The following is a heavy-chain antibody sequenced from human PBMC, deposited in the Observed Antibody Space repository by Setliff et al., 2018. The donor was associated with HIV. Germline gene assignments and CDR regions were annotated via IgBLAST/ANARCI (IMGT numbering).Heavy chain of an antibody. Sequence: GGSLRLSCAASGFTFSGYYMHWVRQAPGKGLEWVAFIRFDGSNKDYADSVKGRFTISRDNSKNTLFLQMNSLRAEDTAIYYCAIDFPASAFYLSSALLTNCWGQGTLITVSS. CDR1: GFTFSGYY. CDR2: IRFDGSNK. CDR3: AIDFPASAFYLSSALLTNC. J-gene: IGHJ4*02. V-gene: IGHV3-30*02. D-gene: IGHD6-19*01.